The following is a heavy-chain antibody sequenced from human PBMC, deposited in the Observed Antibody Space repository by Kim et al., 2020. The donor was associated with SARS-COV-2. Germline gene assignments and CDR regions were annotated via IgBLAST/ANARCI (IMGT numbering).Heavy chain of an antibody. CDR1: GFTFDDYG. V-gene: IGHV3-20*01. D-gene: IGHD2-2*01. CDR2: INKDGGST. CDR3: VRGFDQRPFDF. J-gene: IGHJ4*02. Sequence: GGSLRLSCAASGFTFDDYGMRWVRQTPGKGLEWVAGINKDGGSTGYVDSAKGRFTISRDNAKNTLYLQMNSLRADDTALYHCVRGFDQRPFDFWGQGTLVTVSP.